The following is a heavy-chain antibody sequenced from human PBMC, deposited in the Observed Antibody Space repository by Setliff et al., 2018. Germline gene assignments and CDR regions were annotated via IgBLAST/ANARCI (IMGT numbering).Heavy chain of an antibody. D-gene: IGHD2-21*01. CDR2: IGTDGSGT. V-gene: IGHV3-74*03. CDR1: GFTLGTYW. CDR3: ARVIVGGGNTPFDL. J-gene: IGHJ4*02. Sequence: LSLTCAASGFTLGTYWMHWVRQVPGKGLVWVSRIGTDGSGTEYADSVKGRFTVSRDNAKNTLYLQMNRLRAEDTAVYYCARVIVGGGNTPFDLWGQGTLVTVS.